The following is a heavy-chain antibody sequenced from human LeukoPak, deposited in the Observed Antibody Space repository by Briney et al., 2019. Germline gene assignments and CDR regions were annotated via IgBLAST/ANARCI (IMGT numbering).Heavy chain of an antibody. J-gene: IGHJ4*02. V-gene: IGHV3-23*01. CDR1: GFTFSSYA. Sequence: PGGSLRLSCAASGFTFSSYAMSWVRQAPGKGLEWVSAISSSGGSTYYADSVKGRFTISRDNSKNTLHLQMNSLRAEDTAVYYCAKVWDTYYYDSSGSFDYWGQGTLVTVSS. CDR2: ISSSGGST. CDR3: AKVWDTYYYDSSGSFDY. D-gene: IGHD3-22*01.